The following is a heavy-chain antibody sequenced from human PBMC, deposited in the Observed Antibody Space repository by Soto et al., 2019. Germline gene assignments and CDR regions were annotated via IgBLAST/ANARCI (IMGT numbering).Heavy chain of an antibody. CDR1: GFTFSSYS. CDR3: ARGVFPFYGSGSYYPYFDY. Sequence: GGSLRLSCAASGFTFSSYSMNWVRQAPGKGLEWVSSISSSSSYIYYADSVKGRFTISRDNAKNSLYLQMNSLRAEDTAVYYCARGVFPFYGSGSYYPYFDYWGQGTLVTVSS. V-gene: IGHV3-21*04. D-gene: IGHD3-10*01. CDR2: ISSSSSYI. J-gene: IGHJ4*02.